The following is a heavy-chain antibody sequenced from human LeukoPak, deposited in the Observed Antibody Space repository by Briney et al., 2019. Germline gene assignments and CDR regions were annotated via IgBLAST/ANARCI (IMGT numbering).Heavy chain of an antibody. J-gene: IGHJ3*02. Sequence: GASVKVPCKASGYTFTSYGISWVRQAPGQGLEWMGWISAYNGNTNYAQKLQGRVTMTTDTSTSTAYMELRSLRSDDTAVYYCARDRARGYYDRSAFDIWGQGTMVTVSS. CDR3: ARDRARGYYDRSAFDI. D-gene: IGHD3-22*01. CDR1: GYTFTSYG. V-gene: IGHV1-18*01. CDR2: ISAYNGNT.